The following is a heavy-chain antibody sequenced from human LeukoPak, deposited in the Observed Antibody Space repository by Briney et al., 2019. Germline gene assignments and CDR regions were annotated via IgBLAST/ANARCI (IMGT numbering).Heavy chain of an antibody. Sequence: SETLSLTCNVSGGSISSSIYYWGWIRQPPGKGLEWIGSMYYGGSTYYNPSLKSRVTISVDTSKNQFSLKLSSVTAADTAVYYCARRGPSGRSLDYWGQGNLVTVSS. V-gene: IGHV4-39*01. CDR1: GGSISSSIYY. D-gene: IGHD1-26*01. CDR3: ARRGPSGRSLDY. J-gene: IGHJ4*02. CDR2: MYYGGST.